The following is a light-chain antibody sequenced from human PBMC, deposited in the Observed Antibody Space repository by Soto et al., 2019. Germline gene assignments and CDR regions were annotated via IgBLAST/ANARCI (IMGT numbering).Light chain of an antibody. CDR2: GNS. Sequence: QSVLTQPPSVSGAPGQRVTISCTGSSSNIGAGYDVHWYQQLPGTAPKLLIYGNSNRPSGVPDRFSGSKSGTSASLALTGLQAEDEADYYCQSYDSSLSGLLFGGGTKLTVL. CDR1: SSNIGAGYD. V-gene: IGLV1-40*01. CDR3: QSYDSSLSGLL. J-gene: IGLJ2*01.